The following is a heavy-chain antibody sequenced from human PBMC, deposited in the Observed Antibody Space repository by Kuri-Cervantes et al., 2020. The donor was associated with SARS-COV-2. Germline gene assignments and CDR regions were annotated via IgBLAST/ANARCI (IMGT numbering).Heavy chain of an antibody. V-gene: IGHV3-30*18. J-gene: IGHJ6*02. CDR2: ISSDGKKK. D-gene: IGHD3-3*01. Sequence: GESLKISCAGYGFRFSSYYMHWVRQAPGKGLEWVAFISSDGKKKDYADSVKGRFTISSDNSKDTVFLQINSVTPEDTGVFYCAKMPANLLRFLDFLPPGPLGMDVWGQGTTVTVSS. CDR3: AKMPANLLRFLDFLPPGPLGMDV. CDR1: GFRFSSYY.